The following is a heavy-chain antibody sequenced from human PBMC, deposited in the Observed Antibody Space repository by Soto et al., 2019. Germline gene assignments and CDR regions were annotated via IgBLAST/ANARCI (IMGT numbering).Heavy chain of an antibody. Sequence: GASVKVSCKASGCTFTTYGFSWVRQAPGQGLEWMGWISGFYGNTIYAQNLQGRVTLTTDTSTNTAYMELRSLRSDDTAVYYCARDSGYCSGGSCHYNWFDPWGQGTLVTVSS. CDR2: ISGFYGNT. CDR3: ARDSGYCSGGSCHYNWFDP. J-gene: IGHJ5*02. V-gene: IGHV1-18*01. CDR1: GCTFTTYG. D-gene: IGHD2-15*01.